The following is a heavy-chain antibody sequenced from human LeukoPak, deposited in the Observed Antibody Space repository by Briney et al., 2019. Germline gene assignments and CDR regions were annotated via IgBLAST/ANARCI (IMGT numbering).Heavy chain of an antibody. Sequence: GGSLRLSCAASGFTFSSYGMHWVRQAPGKGLEWVAVIWYDGSNKYYADSVKGRFTISRDNSKNTLYLQMNSLRDEDTAVYYCAIMRGYYDGSGYWVQWGQGTLVTVSS. D-gene: IGHD3-22*01. CDR2: IWYDGSNK. J-gene: IGHJ1*01. CDR3: AIMRGYYDGSGYWVQ. V-gene: IGHV3-30*02. CDR1: GFTFSSYG.